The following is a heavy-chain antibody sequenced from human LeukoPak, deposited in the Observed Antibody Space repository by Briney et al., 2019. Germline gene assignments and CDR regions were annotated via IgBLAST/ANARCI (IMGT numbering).Heavy chain of an antibody. CDR3: ARDPTGYDAFDI. D-gene: IGHD1-14*01. CDR2: ISSSSSYI. J-gene: IGHJ3*02. Sequence: GGSLRLSCAASGFTFSSYSMNWVRQAPGKGLEWVSSISSSSSYIYYADSVKGRFTISRDNAKNSLYLQMNSLRAEDTAVYYCARDPTGYDAFDIWGQGQWSPSLQ. CDR1: GFTFSSYS. V-gene: IGHV3-21*01.